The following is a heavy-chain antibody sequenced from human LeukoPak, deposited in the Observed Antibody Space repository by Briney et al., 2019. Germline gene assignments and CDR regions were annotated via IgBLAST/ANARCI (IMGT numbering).Heavy chain of an antibody. CDR3: AKVPAAIHAWWYFDL. V-gene: IGHV3-23*01. D-gene: IGHD2-2*02. CDR2: ISGSGGST. CDR1: GFTFSSYW. Sequence: GGSLRLSCAASGFTFSSYWMSWVRQAPGKGLEWVSAISGSGGSTYYADSVKGRFTISRDNSKNTLYLQMNSLRAEDTAVYYCAKVPAAIHAWWYFDLWGRGTLVTVSS. J-gene: IGHJ2*01.